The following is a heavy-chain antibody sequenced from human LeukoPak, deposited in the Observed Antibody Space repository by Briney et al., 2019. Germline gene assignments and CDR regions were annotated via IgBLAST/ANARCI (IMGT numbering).Heavy chain of an antibody. CDR3: AKEAAHVVVPPTRSYYYYMGV. Sequence: PGGSLRLSCAASGFTFSTYDMSWVRQAPGKGLEWVSAISAGGVGTFYADSLEGRFTISRDNSKNTLFLQINSLTADDTAVYYCAKEAAHVVVPPTRSYYYYMGVWGKGTTVTVSS. V-gene: IGHV3-23*01. D-gene: IGHD2-2*01. J-gene: IGHJ6*03. CDR2: ISAGGVGT. CDR1: GFTFSTYD.